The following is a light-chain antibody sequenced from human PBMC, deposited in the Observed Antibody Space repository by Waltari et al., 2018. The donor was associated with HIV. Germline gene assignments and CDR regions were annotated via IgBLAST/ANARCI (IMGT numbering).Light chain of an antibody. Sequence: QSVLTQPPSASGTPGQRVTIRCSGSSFNIGSNFVYWYQQLPGAAPKLLIYRNNPRPSGFPDRFSGSKSGTSASLAISGLRSEDEADYYCAAWDDSLSGFYVVGTGTKVTVL. J-gene: IGLJ1*01. CDR3: AAWDDSLSGFYV. CDR2: RNN. CDR1: SFNIGSNF. V-gene: IGLV1-47*01.